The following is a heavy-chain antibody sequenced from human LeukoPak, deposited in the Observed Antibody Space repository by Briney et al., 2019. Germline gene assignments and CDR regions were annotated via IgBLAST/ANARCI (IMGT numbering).Heavy chain of an antibody. CDR1: GYTFTTYG. CDR3: ARTSHESVLYWSDP. V-gene: IGHV1-18*01. J-gene: IGHJ5*02. CDR2: ISGYNGNT. Sequence: ASVKVSCEASGYTFTTYGIGWVPQAPGQGLEWMGWISGYNGNTNCAQKFQARVTMTTDTSTSTAYMELRSLRSDDTAVYYCARTSHESVLYWSDPWGQGTLVNVSS. D-gene: IGHD3-16*01.